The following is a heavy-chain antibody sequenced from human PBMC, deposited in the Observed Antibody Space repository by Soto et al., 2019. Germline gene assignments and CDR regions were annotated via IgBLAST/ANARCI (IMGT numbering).Heavy chain of an antibody. CDR1: GFTFSSYN. CDR2: ISSSSSTI. V-gene: IGHV3-48*02. J-gene: IGHJ6*01. D-gene: IGHD2-15*01. CDR3: ASDLIGGGSWNYYYYGMDV. Sequence: PGGSLRLSCAASGFTFSSYNMNWVRQAPGKGLEWVSYISSSSSTIYYADSVKGRFTISRDKAKNSLYLQMNSLRDEDTAVYYCASDLIGGGSWNYYYYGMDVWGQGTTVAVSS.